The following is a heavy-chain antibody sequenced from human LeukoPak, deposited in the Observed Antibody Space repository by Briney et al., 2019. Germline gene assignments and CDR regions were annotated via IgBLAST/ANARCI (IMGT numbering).Heavy chain of an antibody. CDR1: GYTFTSYD. J-gene: IGHJ4*02. CDR2: MNPNSGNT. Sequence: GASVKVSCKASGYTFTSYDINWVRQATGQGLEWMGWMNPNSGNTGYAQKFQGRVTMTRNTSISTAYMELSSLRSEDTAVYYFARTIPRLRGVINYYFDYWGQGTLVTVSS. D-gene: IGHD3-10*01. CDR3: ARTIPRLRGVINYYFDY. V-gene: IGHV1-8*01.